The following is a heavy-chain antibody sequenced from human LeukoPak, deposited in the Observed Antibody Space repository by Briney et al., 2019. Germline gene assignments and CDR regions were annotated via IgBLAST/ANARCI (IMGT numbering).Heavy chain of an antibody. D-gene: IGHD3-10*01. CDR2: ISGSGGST. CDR1: GFTLSSYA. J-gene: IGHJ4*02. Sequence: GGSLRLSCAASGFTLSSYAMSWVRQAQGKGLEWVSAISGSGGSTYYADSVKGRFTISRDNSKNTLYLQMNSLRAEDTAVYYCAKSYFGSGSYYSGWGQGILVTVSS. CDR3: AKSYFGSGSYYSG. V-gene: IGHV3-23*01.